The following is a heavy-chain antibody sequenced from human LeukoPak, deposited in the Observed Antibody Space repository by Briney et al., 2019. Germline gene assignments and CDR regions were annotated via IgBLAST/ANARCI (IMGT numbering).Heavy chain of an antibody. V-gene: IGHV4-34*01. J-gene: IGHJ6*03. CDR2: INHSGST. D-gene: IGHD4-23*01. Sequence: SETLSLTCAVYGGSFSGYYWSWIRQPPGKRLEWIGEINHSGSTNYNPSLKSRVTISVDTSKNQFSLKLNSVTAADTAVYYCARCGAKWGYGGNRAGGGYYYYYMDVWGKGTTVTVSS. CDR1: GGSFSGYY. CDR3: ARCGAKWGYGGNRAGGGYYYYYMDV.